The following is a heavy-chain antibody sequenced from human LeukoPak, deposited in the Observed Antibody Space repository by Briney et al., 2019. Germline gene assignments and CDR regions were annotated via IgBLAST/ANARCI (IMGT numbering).Heavy chain of an antibody. V-gene: IGHV3-30-3*01. J-gene: IGHJ4*02. Sequence: GGSLTLSCAASGFTFNTYAMHWVRQAAGRGREWVTVISSAGSNKYYADSVKGRFTVSRDNSENTLYLQMNSLRAEDTAVYYCARRIFQGSSGWYLFDYWGQGTLVTVSS. CDR2: ISSAGSNK. CDR3: ARRIFQGSSGWYLFDY. D-gene: IGHD6-19*01. CDR1: GFTFNTYA.